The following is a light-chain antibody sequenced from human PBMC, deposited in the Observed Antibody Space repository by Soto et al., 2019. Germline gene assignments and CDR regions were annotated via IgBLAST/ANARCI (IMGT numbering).Light chain of an antibody. Sequence: EIVLTQSPGTLSLSPGERATLSCRASQSVTSSYLAWYQQKPGQAPRLLIYGASSRATGIPDRFSGSGSGTDFTLTISRLEPEDFAVYYCQQYVSSPAFGGGTKGEIK. CDR1: QSVTSSY. J-gene: IGKJ4*01. V-gene: IGKV3-20*01. CDR2: GAS. CDR3: QQYVSSPA.